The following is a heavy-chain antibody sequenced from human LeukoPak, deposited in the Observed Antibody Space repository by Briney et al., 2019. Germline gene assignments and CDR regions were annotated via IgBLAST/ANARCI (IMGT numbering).Heavy chain of an antibody. CDR2: ISYDGSNK. V-gene: IGHV3-30*03. CDR3: ARDSGYGFDY. D-gene: IGHD5-12*01. Sequence: GRALRLSCAASGFTFSSYGMHWVRQAPGKGLEGVAVISYDGSNKYYADSVKGRFTISRDNSKNTLYLQMNSLRAEDTAVYYCARDSGYGFDYWGQGTLVTVSS. CDR1: GFTFSSYG. J-gene: IGHJ4*02.